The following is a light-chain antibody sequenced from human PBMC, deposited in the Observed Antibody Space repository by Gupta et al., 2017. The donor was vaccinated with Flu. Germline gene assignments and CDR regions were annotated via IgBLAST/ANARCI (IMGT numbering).Light chain of an antibody. J-gene: IGLJ2*01. CDR2: DDG. CDR1: NIESKT. V-gene: IGLV3-21*02. CDR3: QVWDTSSDHPA. Sequence: SYVLTQPPSVSVAPGQTARINCGGNNIESKTVHWYQQKPGQAPVVVVYDDGDRPSGIPERFSGSTSGNTATLTISGVEPGDAADYYCQVWDTSSDHPAFGGGTKLTVL.